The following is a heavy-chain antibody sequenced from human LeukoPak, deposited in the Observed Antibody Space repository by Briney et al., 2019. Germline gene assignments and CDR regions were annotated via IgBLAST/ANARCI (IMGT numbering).Heavy chain of an antibody. CDR2: IYDSGNT. CDR3: AKGEGDY. Sequence: SETLSLTCTVSGGSISSFYWSWIRQPPGKGLEWIGYIYDSGNTNYNPSLKSRVTISVDTSKNQFSLKVRSVTAADTAVYYCAKGEGDYWGQGTLVTVSS. CDR1: GGSISSFY. D-gene: IGHD2-21*01. V-gene: IGHV4-59*01. J-gene: IGHJ4*02.